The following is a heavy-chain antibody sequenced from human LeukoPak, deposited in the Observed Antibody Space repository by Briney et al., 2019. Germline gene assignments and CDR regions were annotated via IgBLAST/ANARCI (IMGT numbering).Heavy chain of an antibody. CDR2: ISYDGSNK. CDR1: GFTFSSYA. CDR3: ARYSPPSSVWYFSRDYYYYYGMDV. V-gene: IGHV3-30*04. J-gene: IGHJ6*02. D-gene: IGHD6-19*01. Sequence: GRSLRLSCAASGFTFSSYAMHWVRQAPGKGLEWVAVISYDGSNKYYADSVKGRFTISRDNSKNTLYLQMNSLRAEDTAVYYCARYSPPSSVWYFSRDYYYYYGMDVWGQGTTVTVSS.